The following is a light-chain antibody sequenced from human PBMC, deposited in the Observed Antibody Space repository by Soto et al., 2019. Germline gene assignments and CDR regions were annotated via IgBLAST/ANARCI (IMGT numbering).Light chain of an antibody. CDR2: GAS. CDR3: QQSYRTPIT. Sequence: EIVLTESPATLSFSPGERATLSCRASQSVSTSLAWFQQKPGQAPRLLIYGASSRATGIPDRFSGSGSGTDFTLTISSLQPEDFATYYCQQSYRTPITFGQGTRLEI. V-gene: IGKV3-11*01. CDR1: QSVSTS. J-gene: IGKJ5*01.